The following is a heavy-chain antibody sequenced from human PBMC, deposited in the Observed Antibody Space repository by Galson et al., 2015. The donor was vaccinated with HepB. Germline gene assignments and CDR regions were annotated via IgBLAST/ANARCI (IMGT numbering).Heavy chain of an antibody. CDR1: GFAFSSYG. J-gene: IGHJ3*01. V-gene: IGHV3-33*01. Sequence: SLRLSCAASGFAFSSYGMHWVRQAPGKGLEWVAAIWYDGSNRYHADSVKGRFTISRDNSKNTLYLQMNSLRAEDTALYYCARDQSGSGGAFDFWGQGTMVIVSS. CDR3: ARDQSGSGGAFDF. CDR2: IWYDGSNR. D-gene: IGHD3-10*01.